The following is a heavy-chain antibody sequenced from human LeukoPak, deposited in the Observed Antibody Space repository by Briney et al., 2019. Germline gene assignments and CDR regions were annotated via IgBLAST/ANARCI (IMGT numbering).Heavy chain of an antibody. J-gene: IGHJ3*02. CDR1: GGSISSGGYY. D-gene: IGHD3-22*01. CDR3: ARDRYDSSGYYYVSAFDI. V-gene: IGHV4-31*03. CDR2: IYYSGST. Sequence: KASETLSLTCTVSGGSISSGGYYWSWIRQHPGKGLEWIGYIYYSGSTYYNPSLKSRVTISVDTSKNQFSLKLSSVTAADTAVYYCARDRYDSSGYYYVSAFDIWGQGTMVTVSS.